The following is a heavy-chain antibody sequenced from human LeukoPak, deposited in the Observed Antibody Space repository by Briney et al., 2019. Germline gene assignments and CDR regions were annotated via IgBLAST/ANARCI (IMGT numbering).Heavy chain of an antibody. CDR1: GGSIINRSYY. CDR3: VARSGDYSYMDV. CDR2: IYYSGTT. V-gene: IGHV4-39*01. Sequence: SETLSLTCTVSGGSIINRSYYWDWIRQPPGKGLAWIGSIYYSGTTYYNPSLKSRVTISVDASKNQFSLKLSSVTAADTAVYYCVARSGDYSYMDVWGRGTTVTVSS. D-gene: IGHD1-14*01. J-gene: IGHJ6*03.